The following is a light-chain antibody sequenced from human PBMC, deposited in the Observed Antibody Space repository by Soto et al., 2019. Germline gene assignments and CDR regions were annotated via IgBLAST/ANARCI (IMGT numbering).Light chain of an antibody. J-gene: IGKJ4*01. CDR1: QSISGW. Sequence: QMTQSPSALSATVGDRVTITCRASQSISGWLAWYQQRPGKAPKLMIYKASTLETGVPSRFSGSGSGTEFTLTISSLQPDDFATYYCQQYNSYSPLTFGGGTKVDI. V-gene: IGKV1-5*03. CDR3: QQYNSYSPLT. CDR2: KAS.